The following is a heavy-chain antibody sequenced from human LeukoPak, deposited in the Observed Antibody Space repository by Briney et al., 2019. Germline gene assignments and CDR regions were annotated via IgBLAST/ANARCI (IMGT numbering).Heavy chain of an antibody. CDR3: ARDLASSGWYYFDY. J-gene: IGHJ4*02. CDR2: IYTSGST. CDR1: GGSISSGSYY. V-gene: IGHV4-61*02. Sequence: TLSLTCTVSGGSISSGSYYWSWIRQPAGKGLEWIGRIYTSGSTNYNPSLKSRVTISVDTSKNQFSLKLSSVTAADTAVYYCARDLASSGWYYFDYWGQGTLVTVSS. D-gene: IGHD6-19*01.